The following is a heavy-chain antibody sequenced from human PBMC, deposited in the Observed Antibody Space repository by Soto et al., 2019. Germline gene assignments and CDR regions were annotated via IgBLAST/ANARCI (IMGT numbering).Heavy chain of an antibody. CDR2: IIPIFGTA. V-gene: IGHV1-69*05. CDR1: GGTFSSYA. D-gene: IGHD3-22*01. CDR3: ARDRGPSSGYYLYWFDP. Sequence: QVQLVQSGAEVKKPGSSVKVSCKASGGTFSSYAITWVRQAPGQGLEWMGGIIPIFGTANYAQKFQARVTIPRDPSXRXDYLELSSLSSEDTAVYYCARDRGPSSGYYLYWFDPWGQGTLVTVSS. J-gene: IGHJ5*02.